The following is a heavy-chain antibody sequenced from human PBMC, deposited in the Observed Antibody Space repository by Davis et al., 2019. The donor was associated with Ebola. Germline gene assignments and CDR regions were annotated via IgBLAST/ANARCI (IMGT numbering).Heavy chain of an antibody. CDR1: GFTFSSYW. CDR2: IKQDGSEK. CDR3: AKDRTAYYYYGMDV. J-gene: IGHJ6*02. V-gene: IGHV3-7*03. Sequence: GGSLRLSCAASGFTFSSYWMSWVRQAPGKGLEWVANIKQDGSEKYYVDSVKGRFTVSRDNAKNSLYLQMNSLRAEDTALYYCAKDRTAYYYYGMDVWGQGTTVTVSS.